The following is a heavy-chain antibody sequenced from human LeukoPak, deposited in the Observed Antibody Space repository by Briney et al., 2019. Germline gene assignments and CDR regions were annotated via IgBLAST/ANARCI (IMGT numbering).Heavy chain of an antibody. CDR2: INHSGST. CDR3: ARGRQLVPPGVYYFDY. Sequence: SETLSLTCAVYGGSFSGYYWSWIRQPPGKGLEWIGEINHSGSTNYNPSLKSRVTISVDTSKNQFSLKLSSVTAADTAVYYCARGRQLVPPGVYYFDYWGQGTLVTVSS. CDR1: GGSFSGYY. D-gene: IGHD6-13*01. J-gene: IGHJ4*02. V-gene: IGHV4-34*01.